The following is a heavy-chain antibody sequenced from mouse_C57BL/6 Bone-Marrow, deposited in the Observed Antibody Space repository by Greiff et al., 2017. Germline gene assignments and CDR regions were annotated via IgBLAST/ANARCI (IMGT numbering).Heavy chain of an antibody. Sequence: VQLQQPGAELVRPGSSVKLSCKASGYTFTSYWMDWVKQRPGQGLEWIGNIYPSDSETHYNQKFKDKATLTVDKSSSTAYMQLSSLTSEDSAVYYCARGNYGNYYAMDYWGQGTSVTVSS. CDR1: GYTFTSYW. CDR2: IYPSDSET. D-gene: IGHD2-1*01. CDR3: ARGNYGNYYAMDY. J-gene: IGHJ4*01. V-gene: IGHV1-61*01.